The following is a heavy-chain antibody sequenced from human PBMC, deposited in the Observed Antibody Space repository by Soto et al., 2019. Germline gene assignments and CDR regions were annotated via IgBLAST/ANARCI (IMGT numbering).Heavy chain of an antibody. J-gene: IGHJ4*02. CDR3: VKDNNWADPG. CDR2: ISGDGGGT. Sequence: VHLVESGGGLVQPGGSLRLSCAASGFIFTTNAMTWVRQAPGKGLEWVSIISGDGGGTFHADSVKGRFTVSRDNSKNTLYLQMNSLRVEDTATYYCVKDNNWADPGWGQGTLVTVSS. V-gene: IGHV3-23*04. CDR1: GFIFTTNA. D-gene: IGHD3-16*01.